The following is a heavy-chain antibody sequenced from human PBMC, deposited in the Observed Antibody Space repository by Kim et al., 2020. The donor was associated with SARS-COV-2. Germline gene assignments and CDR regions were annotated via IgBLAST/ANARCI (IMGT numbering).Heavy chain of an antibody. Sequence: ASVKVSCKASGFTFTTNYFHWVRQAPGQGPEWLGIINPCDGSTSYAQNFQDRITITKDTSTTTVSIELRSLRSEDAAVYYCARTYHSGYFYVTDLGHWGQ. CDR1: GFTFTTNY. J-gene: IGHJ1*01. D-gene: IGHD3-22*01. CDR3: ARTYHSGYFYVTDLGH. V-gene: IGHV1-46*01. CDR2: INPCDGST.